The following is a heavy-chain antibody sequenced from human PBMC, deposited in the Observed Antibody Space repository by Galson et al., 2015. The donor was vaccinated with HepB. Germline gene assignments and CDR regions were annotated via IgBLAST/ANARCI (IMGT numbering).Heavy chain of an antibody. J-gene: IGHJ5*01. Sequence: SLRLSCAVSGFTFSNFWMTWVRQAPGKGLEWVSRMYLDGRTTTYADSVKGRFTISRDNAKNTLYLQMNSLRAEDTAVYYCARAVSSDHDWFDSWGQGTLVTVSS. V-gene: IGHV3-74*01. CDR3: ARAVSSDHDWFDS. D-gene: IGHD3-22*01. CDR1: GFTFSNFW. CDR2: MYLDGRTT.